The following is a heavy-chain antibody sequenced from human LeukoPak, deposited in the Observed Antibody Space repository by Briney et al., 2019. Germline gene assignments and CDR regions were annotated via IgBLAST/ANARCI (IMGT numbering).Heavy chain of an antibody. CDR3: ARTYGSGSWGAFDI. CDR2: IDWDDDK. V-gene: IGHV2-70*04. D-gene: IGHD3-10*01. CDR1: GFSLSTSGMR. J-gene: IGHJ3*02. Sequence: SGPALVKPTQTLTLTCTFSGFSLSTSGMRVSWIRQPPVKALEWLARIDWDDDKFYSTSLKTRLTISKDTSKNQVVLTMTNMDPVDTATYYCARTYGSGSWGAFDIWGQGTMVTVSS.